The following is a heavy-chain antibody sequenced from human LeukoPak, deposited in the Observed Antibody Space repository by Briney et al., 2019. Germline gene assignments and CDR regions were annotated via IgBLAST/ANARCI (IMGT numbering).Heavy chain of an antibody. Sequence: GGSLRLSCAASGFTLSSYGMHWVRQAPGKGLEWVAFIRYDGSNKYYADSVKGRFTISRDNSKNTLYLQMNSLRAEDTAVYYCAKDQYYYGSGSDYWGQGTLVTVSS. J-gene: IGHJ4*02. CDR2: IRYDGSNK. CDR1: GFTLSSYG. V-gene: IGHV3-30*02. CDR3: AKDQYYYGSGSDY. D-gene: IGHD3-10*01.